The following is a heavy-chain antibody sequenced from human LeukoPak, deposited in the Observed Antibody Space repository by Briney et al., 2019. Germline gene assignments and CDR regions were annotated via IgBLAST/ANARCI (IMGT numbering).Heavy chain of an antibody. CDR1: GGSISSYY. D-gene: IGHD5-24*01. CDR3: AREVEMATQFDY. CDR2: IYYSGST. V-gene: IGHV4-59*12. Sequence: SETLSLTCTVSGGSISSYYWSWIRQPPGKGLEWIGYIYYSGSTNYNPSLKSRVTMSIDTSKNQFSLKLSSVTAADTAVYYCAREVEMATQFDYWGQGTLVTVSS. J-gene: IGHJ4*02.